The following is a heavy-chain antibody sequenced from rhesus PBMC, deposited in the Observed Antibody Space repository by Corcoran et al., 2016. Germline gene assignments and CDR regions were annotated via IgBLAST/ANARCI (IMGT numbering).Heavy chain of an antibody. V-gene: IGHV2-95*01. CDR3: ARVRGGVWDYGSHYLDPIEYFEF. CDR2: TYWNYSK. J-gene: IGHJ1*01. CDR1: GFSISTTGTG. D-gene: IGHD4-29*01. Sequence: QVTLKESGPALVKPTQTLTLTCTFSGFSISTTGTGVGWIRQPPGKALEWLASTYWNYSKDYSKSRKSRLTVTNDTSKNQVVLTMTSMDPVDTDTYYCARVRGGVWDYGSHYLDPIEYFEFWGQGALVTVSS.